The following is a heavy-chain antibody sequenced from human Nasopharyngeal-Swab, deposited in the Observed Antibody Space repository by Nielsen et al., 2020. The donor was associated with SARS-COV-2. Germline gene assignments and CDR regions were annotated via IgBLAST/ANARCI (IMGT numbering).Heavy chain of an antibody. Sequence: GGSLRLSCAASGFTFSDHYMDWVRQAPGKGLEWVGRTRNKANSYTTEYAASVKGRFTISRDDSKNTLYLQMNSLKTEDTAVYYCTTDPGGIVGALDYWGQGTLVTVSS. J-gene: IGHJ4*02. CDR2: TRNKANSYTT. CDR3: TTDPGGIVGALDY. V-gene: IGHV3-72*01. D-gene: IGHD1-26*01. CDR1: GFTFSDHY.